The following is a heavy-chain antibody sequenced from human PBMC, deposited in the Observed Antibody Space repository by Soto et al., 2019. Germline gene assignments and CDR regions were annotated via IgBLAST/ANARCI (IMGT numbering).Heavy chain of an antibody. J-gene: IGHJ4*02. CDR3: AKERWAAAGTPTLDY. V-gene: IGHV3-23*01. D-gene: IGHD6-13*01. Sequence: GESVRLSCPASGFTFSSYAMSWVRQAPGKVLEWVSAISGGTSSTYYADSVKGRFTISRDNSKNTLYLQMDSLRAEDTAVYYCAKERWAAAGTPTLDYWGQGTLVTVSS. CDR2: ISGGTSST. CDR1: GFTFSSYA.